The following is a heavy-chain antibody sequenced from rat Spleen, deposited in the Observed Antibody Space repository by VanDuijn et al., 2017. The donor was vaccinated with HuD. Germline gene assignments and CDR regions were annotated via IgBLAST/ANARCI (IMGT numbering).Heavy chain of an antibody. CDR1: GYSITSNY. D-gene: IGHD1-5*01. Sequence: EVQLQESGPGLVKPSQSLSLTCSVTGYSITSNYWGWIRKFPGNKMEWMGYISYSGSTSYNPSLKSRISITRDTSKNQFFLQLNSVTTEDTATYYCARWRGTTTDVMDAWGQGASVTVSS. J-gene: IGHJ4*01. CDR2: ISYSGST. V-gene: IGHV3-1*01. CDR3: ARWRGTTTDVMDA.